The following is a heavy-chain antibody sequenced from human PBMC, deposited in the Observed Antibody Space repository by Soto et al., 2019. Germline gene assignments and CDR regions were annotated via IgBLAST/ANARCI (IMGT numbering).Heavy chain of an antibody. Sequence: PSETLSLTCTVSGGSISSGGYYWSWIRQHPGKGLEWIGYIYYSGSTYYNPSLKRRVTISVDTSKNHFSLKLSFVTAADPAFYYCARDLAARSKRNYYYYYMDVWGKGPTVTVSS. V-gene: IGHV4-31*03. J-gene: IGHJ6*03. D-gene: IGHD6-6*01. CDR3: ARDLAARSKRNYYYYYMDV. CDR2: IYYSGST. CDR1: GGSISSGGYY.